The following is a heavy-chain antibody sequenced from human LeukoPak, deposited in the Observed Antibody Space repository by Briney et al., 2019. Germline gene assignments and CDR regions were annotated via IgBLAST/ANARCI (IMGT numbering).Heavy chain of an antibody. Sequence: GGSLRLSCAASGFTFDDYTMHWVRQAPGKGLEWVSLISWDGGSTYYADSVKGRFTISRDNSKNSLYLQMNSLRTEDTALYYCAKDLGYCSSTSCSYYYGMDVWGQGTTVTVSS. D-gene: IGHD2-2*01. CDR1: GFTFDDYT. V-gene: IGHV3-43*01. CDR2: ISWDGGST. CDR3: AKDLGYCSSTSCSYYYGMDV. J-gene: IGHJ6*02.